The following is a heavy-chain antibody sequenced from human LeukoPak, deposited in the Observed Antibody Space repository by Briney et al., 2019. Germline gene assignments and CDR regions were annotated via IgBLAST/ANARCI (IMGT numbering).Heavy chain of an antibody. CDR1: GFTFSSYA. V-gene: IGHV3-30-3*01. J-gene: IGHJ3*02. D-gene: IGHD5-12*01. Sequence: GGSLRLSCAASGFTFSSYAMHWVRQAPGKGLEWVAVISYDGSNKYYADSVKGRFTISRDNSKNTLYLQMNSLRAEDTAVYYCAGGGSGSVRAFDIWGQGTMVTVSS. CDR2: ISYDGSNK. CDR3: AGGGSGSVRAFDI.